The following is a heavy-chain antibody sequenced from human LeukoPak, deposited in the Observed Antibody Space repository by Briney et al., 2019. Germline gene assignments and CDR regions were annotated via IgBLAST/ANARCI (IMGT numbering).Heavy chain of an antibody. Sequence: GGSLRLSCAASGFTFSDYYMSWIRQAPGKGLEWVSYISSSSSYTNYADSVKGRFTISKEYSKNTLHLQMNSLRVEDTAVYYCVKEQSSGWYRVADSWGQGTLVTVSS. J-gene: IGHJ4*02. D-gene: IGHD6-19*01. CDR2: ISSSSSYT. CDR3: VKEQSSGWYRVADS. V-gene: IGHV3-11*06. CDR1: GFTFSDYY.